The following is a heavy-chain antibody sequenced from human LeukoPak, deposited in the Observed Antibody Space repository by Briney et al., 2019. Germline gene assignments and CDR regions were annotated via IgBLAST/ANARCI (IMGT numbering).Heavy chain of an antibody. J-gene: IGHJ4*02. CDR2: ISGSGGST. CDR1: GFTFSSYA. Sequence: PGGSLRLSCAASGFTFSSYAMSWVRQAPGKGLEWVSAISGSGGSTYYADSVKGRFTISRDNSKNTLYLQMNSLRAEDTAVYYCAKDPYYYDSHPGGKTDYWGQGTLVTVSS. CDR3: AKDPYYYDSHPGGKTDY. D-gene: IGHD3-22*01. V-gene: IGHV3-23*01.